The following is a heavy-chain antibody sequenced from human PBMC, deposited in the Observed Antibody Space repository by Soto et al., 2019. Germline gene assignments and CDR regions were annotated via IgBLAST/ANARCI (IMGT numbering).Heavy chain of an antibody. J-gene: IGHJ5*02. CDR1: GFSLGSYG. D-gene: IGHD3-22*01. CDR2: IWYDGSRK. CDR3: XXXGXXDHYDTSGYFDH. Sequence: QVHLVESGGGVVQPGRSLRLSCAASGFSLGSYGMHWVRQAPGKGLEWVAVIWYDGSRKHYADSVKGRFTVSRDNSKNTMXLQXDXLRXXDTAXYYXXXXGXXDHYDTSGYFDHWGQGTLVTVSS. V-gene: IGHV3-33*03.